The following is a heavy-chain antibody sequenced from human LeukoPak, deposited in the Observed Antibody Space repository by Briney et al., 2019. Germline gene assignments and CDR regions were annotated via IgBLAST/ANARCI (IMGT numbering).Heavy chain of an antibody. Sequence: PGGSLRLSCAASGFTFSSYSMNWVRQAPGKGLEWVSYISSSSSTIYYADSVKGRFTISRDNAKNSLYLQMNSLRAEDTAVYYCARDHVVGSGLWGQGTLVTVSS. V-gene: IGHV3-48*04. J-gene: IGHJ4*02. CDR3: ARDHVVGSGL. CDR2: ISSSSSTI. D-gene: IGHD3-10*01. CDR1: GFTFSSYS.